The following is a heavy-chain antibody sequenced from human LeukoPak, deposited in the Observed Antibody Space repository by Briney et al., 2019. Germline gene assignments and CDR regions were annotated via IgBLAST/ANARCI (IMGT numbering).Heavy chain of an antibody. CDR2: IRYDGSNK. Sequence: PGGSLRLSCAASGFTFSSYGMHWVRQAPGKGLEWVAFIRYDGSNKYYADSVKGRFTISRDNSKNTLYRQMNSLRAEDTAVYYCAKDQFVVVPATDAFDIWGQGTMVTVSS. CDR1: GFTFSSYG. D-gene: IGHD2-2*01. J-gene: IGHJ3*02. V-gene: IGHV3-30*02. CDR3: AKDQFVVVPATDAFDI.